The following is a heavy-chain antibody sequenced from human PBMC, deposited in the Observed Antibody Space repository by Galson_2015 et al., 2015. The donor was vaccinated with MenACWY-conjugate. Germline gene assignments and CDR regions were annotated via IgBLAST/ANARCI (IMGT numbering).Heavy chain of an antibody. Sequence: SLRLSCAASGFTFSSSAMSWVRQAPGKGLQCVSSISGNGGSTYYTESVKGRFTISRDNSKNTLLLQMNSLRAEDTAVYSCVRVATANERAAASYFDYWGQGTLVTVSS. CDR2: ISGNGGST. J-gene: IGHJ4*02. CDR3: VRVATANERAAASYFDY. CDR1: GFTFSSSA. V-gene: IGHV3-23*01. D-gene: IGHD2-15*01.